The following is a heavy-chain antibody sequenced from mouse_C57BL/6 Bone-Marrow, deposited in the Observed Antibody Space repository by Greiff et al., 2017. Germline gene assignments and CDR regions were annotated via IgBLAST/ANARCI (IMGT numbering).Heavy chain of an antibody. V-gene: IGHV14-1*01. J-gene: IGHJ2*01. CDR1: GFNIKDYY. Sequence: VQLQQSGAELVRPGASVKLSCTASGFNIKDYYMHWVKQRPEQGLEWIGRIDPEDGDTEYAPKFQGKATMTADPSSNTAYLQLSSLTSEDTAVYYCTIPITTVVAGDYWGQGTTLTVSS. CDR3: TIPITTVVAGDY. D-gene: IGHD1-1*01. CDR2: IDPEDGDT.